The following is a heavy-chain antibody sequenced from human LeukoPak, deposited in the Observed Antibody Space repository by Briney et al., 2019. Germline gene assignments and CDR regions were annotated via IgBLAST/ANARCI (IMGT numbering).Heavy chain of an antibody. CDR1: GGSISSYY. J-gene: IGHJ4*02. Sequence: SETLSLTCTVSGGSISSYYWSWIRQPPGKGLEWIGYIYYSGSNNYNPSLKSRVTISVDTSKNQFSLKLSSVTAADTAVYYCARVNDYAWGSYRPMYYYFDYWGQGTLVTVSS. CDR3: ARVNDYAWGSYRPMYYYFDY. CDR2: IYYSGSN. V-gene: IGHV4-59*01. D-gene: IGHD3-16*02.